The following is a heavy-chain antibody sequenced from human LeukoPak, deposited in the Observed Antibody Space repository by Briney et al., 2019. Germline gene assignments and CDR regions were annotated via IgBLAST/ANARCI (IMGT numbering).Heavy chain of an antibody. CDR2: ISYDGSNK. CDR1: GFTISSYG. Sequence: LPGGSLRLSCAASGFTISSYGMHWVRQAPGKGLEWVAVISYDGSNKYYADSVKGRFTISRDNSKNTLYLQMNSLRAEDTAVYYCAKPGWTAAFGGFDYWGQGTLVTVSS. J-gene: IGHJ4*02. V-gene: IGHV3-30*18. D-gene: IGHD6-13*01. CDR3: AKPGWTAAFGGFDY.